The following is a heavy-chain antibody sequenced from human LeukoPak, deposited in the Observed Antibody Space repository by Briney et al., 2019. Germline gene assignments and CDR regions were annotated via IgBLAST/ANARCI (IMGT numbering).Heavy chain of an antibody. V-gene: IGHV3-48*03. CDR2: ISSSGSTI. Sequence: GGSLRLSCAASGFTFSSYEMNWVRQAPGKGLEWVSYISSSGSTIYYADSVKGRFTISRDNAKNSLYLQMNSLRAEDTAVYYCLTDYYYMDVWGKGTTVTVSS. CDR1: GFTFSSYE. CDR3: LTDYYYMDV. J-gene: IGHJ6*03.